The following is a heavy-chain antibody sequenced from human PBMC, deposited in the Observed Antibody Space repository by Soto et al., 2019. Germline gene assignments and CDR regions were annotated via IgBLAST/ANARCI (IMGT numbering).Heavy chain of an antibody. D-gene: IGHD1-26*01. V-gene: IGHV3-23*01. CDR3: AKDRTLGWELRTYYYYVMDV. CDR2: ISGSGSGT. Sequence: GSLRLSCAASGFTFSSYAMSWVRQAPGKGLEWVSAISGSGSGTYYADSVKGRFTISRDNSKNTLYLQMNSLRAEDTAVYYCAKDRTLGWELRTYYYYVMDVCGQGTTVTVSS. J-gene: IGHJ6*02. CDR1: GFTFSSYA.